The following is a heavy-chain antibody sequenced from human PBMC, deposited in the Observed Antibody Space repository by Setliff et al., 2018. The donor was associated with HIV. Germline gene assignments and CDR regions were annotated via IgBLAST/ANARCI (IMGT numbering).Heavy chain of an antibody. V-gene: IGHV4-39*07. CDR2: IYYSGST. Sequence: PSETLSLTCIVSSGSISTSSYYWGWIRQPPGKGLEWIGSIYYSGSTYYNPSLKSRITISIDTSKNQFSLRLSSVTAADTAVFFCARRRIAAVFDSWGQGILVTVSS. CDR1: SGSISTSSYY. CDR3: ARRRIAAVFDS. J-gene: IGHJ4*02. D-gene: IGHD6-13*01.